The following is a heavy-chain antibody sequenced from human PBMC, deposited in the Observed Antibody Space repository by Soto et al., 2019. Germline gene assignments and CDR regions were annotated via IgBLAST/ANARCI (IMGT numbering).Heavy chain of an antibody. V-gene: IGHV4-30-2*01. CDR1: GGSISSGGYS. D-gene: IGHD1-7*01. CDR3: ARAGITGTSDAFDI. CDR2: IYHSGST. Sequence: HLQLQESGSGLVKPSQTLSLTCAVSGGSISSGGYSWSWIRQPPGKGLEWIGYIYHSGSTYYNPSLKSRVTISVDRSKNQFSLKLSSVTAADTAVYYCARAGITGTSDAFDIWGQGTMVTVSS. J-gene: IGHJ3*02.